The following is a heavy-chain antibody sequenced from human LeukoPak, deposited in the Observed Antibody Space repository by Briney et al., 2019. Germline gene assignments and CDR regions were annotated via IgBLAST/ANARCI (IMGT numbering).Heavy chain of an antibody. J-gene: IGHJ6*02. CDR3: AKTLLWSGYYTDGMDV. Sequence: GGSLRLSCAASGFTFSSYGMHWVRQAPGKGLEWVAVISYDGSNKYYADSVKGRFTISRDNSKNTLYLQMNSLRAEDTAVYYCAKTLLWSGYYTDGMDVWGQGTTVTVSS. D-gene: IGHD3-3*01. CDR1: GFTFSSYG. CDR2: ISYDGSNK. V-gene: IGHV3-30*18.